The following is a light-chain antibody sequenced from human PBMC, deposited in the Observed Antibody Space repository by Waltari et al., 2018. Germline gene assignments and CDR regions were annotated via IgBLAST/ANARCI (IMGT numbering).Light chain of an antibody. J-gene: IGLJ2*01. CDR1: SRDVGNYKR. V-gene: IGLV2-23*02. Sequence: QSALTQPASVSGSPGQSITISCTGTSRDVGNYKRVSWYQQHPGKAPKLMIYAVSKRPSGFSDRFSGSKSGDMASLTISGLQPEDEAEYFCSSYAGSSKGVFGGGTKVTVL. CDR3: SSYAGSSKGV. CDR2: AVS.